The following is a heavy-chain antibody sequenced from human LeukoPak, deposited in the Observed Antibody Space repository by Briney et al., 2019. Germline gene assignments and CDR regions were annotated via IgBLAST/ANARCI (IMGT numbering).Heavy chain of an antibody. CDR3: ARDSRIVGATNGDY. V-gene: IGHV4-59*01. D-gene: IGHD1-26*01. CDR2: IYYSGST. J-gene: IGHJ4*02. Sequence: PSETLSLTCTVSGGSISSYYWSWIRQPPGKGLEWIGYIYYSGSTNYNPSLKSRVTISVDTSKNQFSLKLSSVTAADTAVYYCARDSRIVGATNGDYWGQGTLVTVSS. CDR1: GGSISSYY.